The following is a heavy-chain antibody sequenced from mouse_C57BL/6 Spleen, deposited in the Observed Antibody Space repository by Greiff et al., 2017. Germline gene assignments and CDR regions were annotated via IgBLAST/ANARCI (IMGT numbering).Heavy chain of an antibody. V-gene: IGHV1-82*01. CDR1: GYAFSSSW. Sequence: QVQLQQSGPELVKPGASVKISCKASGYAFSSSWMNWVKQRPGKGLEWIGRIYPGDGDTNYNGKFKGKATLTADKSSSTAYMQLSCLTSEDSAVYFCARGGSYYAMDYWGQGTSVTVSS. CDR2: IYPGDGDT. J-gene: IGHJ4*01. CDR3: ARGGSYYAMDY.